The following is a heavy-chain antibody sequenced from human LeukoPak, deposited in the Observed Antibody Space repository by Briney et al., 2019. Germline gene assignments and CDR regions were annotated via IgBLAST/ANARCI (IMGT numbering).Heavy chain of an antibody. CDR1: GFTFSSYA. J-gene: IGHJ4*02. CDR2: ISGSGGST. V-gene: IGHV3-23*01. CDR3: ARVGNTFITGTRLFDY. D-gene: IGHD1-7*01. Sequence: GGSLRLSCAASGFTFSSYAMSWVRQAPGKGLEWVSAISGSGGSTYYADSVKGRFTISRDNSKNTLYLQMNSLRAEDTAVHYCARVGNTFITGTRLFDYWGQGTLVTVSS.